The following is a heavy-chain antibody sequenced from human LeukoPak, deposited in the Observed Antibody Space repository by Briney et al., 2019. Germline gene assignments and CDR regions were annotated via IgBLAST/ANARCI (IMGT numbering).Heavy chain of an antibody. Sequence: PGGSLRLSCAASGFTFSSYGMHWVRQAPGKGLEWVAVISYDGSNKYYADSVKGRFTISRDNSKNTLYLQMNSLRAEDTAVYYCAKFDRGLQTYDAFDIWGQGTMVTVSS. V-gene: IGHV3-30*18. CDR3: AKFDRGLQTYDAFDI. CDR1: GFTFSSYG. J-gene: IGHJ3*02. CDR2: ISYDGSNK. D-gene: IGHD4-11*01.